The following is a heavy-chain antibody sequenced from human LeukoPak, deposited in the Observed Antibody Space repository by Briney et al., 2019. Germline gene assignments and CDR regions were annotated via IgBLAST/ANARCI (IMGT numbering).Heavy chain of an antibody. CDR1: GGSISSYY. J-gene: IGHJ5*02. V-gene: IGHV4-4*07. CDR3: ARGPYCSSTSCYTGTGNWFDP. Sequence: PSETLSLTCTVSGGSISSYYWSWIRQPAGKGLEWIGRIYTSGSTNYNPSLKSRVTMSVDTSKNQFSLKLSSVTAADTAVYYCARGPYCSSTSCYTGTGNWFDPWGQGTLVTVSS. CDR2: IYTSGST. D-gene: IGHD2-2*02.